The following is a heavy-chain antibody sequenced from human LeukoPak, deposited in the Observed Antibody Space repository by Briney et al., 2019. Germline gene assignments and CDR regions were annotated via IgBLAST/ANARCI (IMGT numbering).Heavy chain of an antibody. J-gene: IGHJ4*02. CDR2: IKKDGSEK. V-gene: IGHV3-7*01. CDR1: GLTFSSYW. D-gene: IGHD5-12*01. Sequence: GGSLRLSCAASGLTFSSYWMSWVRQAPGKGLEWVANIKKDGSEKYYVDSVKGRFTISRDNAKNSLYLQMNSLGVEDTAVYYCAKAFSGYDSRDLGHWGQGTLVTVSS. CDR3: AKAFSGYDSRDLGH.